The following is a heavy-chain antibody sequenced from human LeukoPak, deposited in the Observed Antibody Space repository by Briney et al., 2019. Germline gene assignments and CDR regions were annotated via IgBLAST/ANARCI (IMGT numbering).Heavy chain of an antibody. Sequence: PGGSLRLSCAASGSTFSSYGMHWVRQAPGKGLEWVAVIWYDGSNKYYADSVKGRFTISRDNSTNTLYLQMNSLRAEDTAVYYCARDPGYCSSTSCYYNAGWFDPWGQGTLVTVSS. D-gene: IGHD2-2*01. CDR2: IWYDGSNK. CDR3: ARDPGYCSSTSCYYNAGWFDP. J-gene: IGHJ5*02. V-gene: IGHV3-33*01. CDR1: GSTFSSYG.